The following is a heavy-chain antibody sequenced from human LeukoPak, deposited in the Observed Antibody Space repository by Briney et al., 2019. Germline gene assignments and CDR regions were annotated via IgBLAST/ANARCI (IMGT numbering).Heavy chain of an antibody. CDR3: AKASYYYGSGSYYGY. D-gene: IGHD3-10*01. CDR1: GFTFSSYG. Sequence: GRSLRLSCAASGFTFSSYGMHWVRQAPGKGLEWVAVISYDGSNKYYVDSVKGRFTISRDNSKNTLYLQMNSLRAEDTAVYYCAKASYYYGSGSYYGYWGQGTLVTVSS. V-gene: IGHV3-30*18. J-gene: IGHJ4*02. CDR2: ISYDGSNK.